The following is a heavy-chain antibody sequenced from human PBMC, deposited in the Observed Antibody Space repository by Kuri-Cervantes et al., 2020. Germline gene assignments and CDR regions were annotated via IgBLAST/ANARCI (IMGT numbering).Heavy chain of an antibody. V-gene: IGHV3-33*06. Sequence: GESLKISCAASGFTFSSYGMHWVRQAPGKGLEWVAVIWYDGSNKYYADSVKGRFTISRDNSKNTLYLQMNSLRAEDTAVYYCAKDRALRDGSDYWGQGTLVTVSS. D-gene: IGHD1-26*01. CDR1: GFTFSSYG. CDR2: IWYDGSNK. J-gene: IGHJ4*02. CDR3: AKDRALRDGSDY.